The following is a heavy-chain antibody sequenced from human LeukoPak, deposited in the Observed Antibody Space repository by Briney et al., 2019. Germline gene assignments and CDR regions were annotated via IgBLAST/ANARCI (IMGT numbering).Heavy chain of an antibody. CDR1: GGSFSGYY. D-gene: IGHD3-16*02. J-gene: IGHJ4*02. V-gene: IGHV4-59*01. CDR3: ARNLVPDY. Sequence: SETLSLTCAVYGGSFSGYYWSWIRQPPGKGLEWIGYIYYTGSTNHNPSLKSRVTISVDTSKNQFSLKLSSVTAADTAVYYCARNLVPDYWGQGILVTVSS. CDR2: IYYTGST.